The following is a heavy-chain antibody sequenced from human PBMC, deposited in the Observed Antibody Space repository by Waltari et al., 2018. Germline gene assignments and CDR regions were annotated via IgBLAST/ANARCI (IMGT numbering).Heavy chain of an antibody. CDR1: GFTLSSYT. CDR3: AKDSAYGGDDY. V-gene: IGHV3-23*01. Sequence: EVQLLESGGGLVQPGGSLRLSFAALGFTLSSYTMNWVRQAPGKGLEWVSAIHNGGDPTSYADSVKGRFTISRDNSKSTLFLQMNSLRAEDTAMYFCAKDSAYGGDDYWGQGTLVTVSS. J-gene: IGHJ4*02. CDR2: IHNGGDPT. D-gene: IGHD4-17*01.